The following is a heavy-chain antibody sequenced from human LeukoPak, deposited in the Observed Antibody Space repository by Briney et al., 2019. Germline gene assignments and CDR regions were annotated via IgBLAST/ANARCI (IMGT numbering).Heavy chain of an antibody. CDR2: IYTSGST. J-gene: IGHJ4*02. D-gene: IGHD3-3*01. CDR1: GGSISSGSYY. V-gene: IGHV4-61*02. CDR3: ARDIFPHYYDFWSGYAPL. Sequence: SETLSLTCTVSGGSISSGSYYWSRIRQPAGKGLEWIGRIYTSGSTNYNPSLKSRVTISVDTSKNQFSLKLSSVTAADTAVYYCARDIFPHYYDFWSGYAPLWGQGTLVTVSS.